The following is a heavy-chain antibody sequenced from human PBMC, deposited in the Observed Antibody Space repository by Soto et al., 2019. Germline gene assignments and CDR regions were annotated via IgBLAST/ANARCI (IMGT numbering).Heavy chain of an antibody. CDR3: AHRRTGVDV. Sequence: SGPTLVNPTQTLTLTCTFSGFSLSTSGVSVGWVRQPPGKALEWLAVIYWDDDKRYSPSLQNRLTITKGTSKNQVVLSMTNMDPVDTATYYCAHRRTGVDVWGQGTTVTVSS. CDR1: GFSLSTSGVS. V-gene: IGHV2-5*02. CDR2: IYWDDDK. J-gene: IGHJ6*02.